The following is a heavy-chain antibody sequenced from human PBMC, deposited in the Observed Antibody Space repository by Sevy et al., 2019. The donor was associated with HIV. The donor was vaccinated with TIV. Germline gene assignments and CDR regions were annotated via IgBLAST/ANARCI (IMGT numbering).Heavy chain of an antibody. D-gene: IGHD2-2*01. CDR1: GFTLSTYS. J-gene: IGHJ4*02. CDR3: VRDGGCSSTSCLLYFDY. CDR2: ISSSSSYI. Sequence: GGSLRLSCAASGFTLSTYSMKWVRQAPGKGLEWVSSISSSSSYIYYADSVKGRFTISRDNAKNSLYLQMNSLRAEDTAVYYCVRDGGCSSTSCLLYFDYWGQGTLVTVSS. V-gene: IGHV3-21*01.